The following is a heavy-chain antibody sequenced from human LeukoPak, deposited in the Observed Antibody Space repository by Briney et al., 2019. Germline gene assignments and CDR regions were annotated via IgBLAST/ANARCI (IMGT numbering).Heavy chain of an antibody. J-gene: IGHJ6*02. CDR1: GGFISSYY. CDR2: IYYSGST. V-gene: IGHV4-59*01. Sequence: PSETLSLTCTVSGGFISSYYWSWIRQPPGKGLEWIGYIYYSGSTNYNPSLKSRVTISVDTSKNQFSLKLSSVTAADTAVYYCARDLGYSSSAPRDYYGMDVWGQGTTVTVSS. D-gene: IGHD6-13*01. CDR3: ARDLGYSSSAPRDYYGMDV.